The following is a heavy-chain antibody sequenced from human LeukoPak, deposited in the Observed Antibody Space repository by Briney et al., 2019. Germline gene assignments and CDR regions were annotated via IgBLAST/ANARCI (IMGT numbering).Heavy chain of an antibody. CDR2: MRQDGNEN. Sequence: GSLRLPCAASGFISSGYWMSWVRQAPGKGLEWVANMRQDGNENYYVDSVKGRFTISRDNAKSSLYLQMNSLRAEDTAVYYCATHSGWRFDYWGQGTLVTVSS. CDR1: GFISSGYW. J-gene: IGHJ4*02. CDR3: ATHSGWRFDY. D-gene: IGHD6-19*01. V-gene: IGHV3-7*01.